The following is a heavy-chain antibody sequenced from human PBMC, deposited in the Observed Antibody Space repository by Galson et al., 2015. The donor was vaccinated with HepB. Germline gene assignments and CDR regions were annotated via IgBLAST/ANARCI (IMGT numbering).Heavy chain of an antibody. J-gene: IGHJ6*02. CDR1: GGSSNVCY. CDR3: ASSLSSTYFYDSSGYYDYYYHGMDV. V-gene: IGHV4-59*01. D-gene: IGHD3-22*01. CDR2: IYDSGYT. Sequence: SETLSLTCTVSGGSSNVCYWSWIRQPPGKGLEWIGYIYDSGYTNYNPSLKSRVTISVDTSKNQFSLNLSSVTAADTAVYYCASSLSSTYFYDSSGYYDYYYHGMDVWGQGTTVTVSS.